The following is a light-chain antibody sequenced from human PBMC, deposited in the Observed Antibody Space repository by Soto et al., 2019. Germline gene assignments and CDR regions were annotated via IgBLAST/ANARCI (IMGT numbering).Light chain of an antibody. CDR1: QSLVYSDGYTY. CDR3: MQSIQFPIT. J-gene: IGKJ5*01. V-gene: IGKV2D-29*01. CDR2: EVS. Sequence: DVVITQSPLSLPVTLGQPASISCRSSQSLVYSDGYTYLYWYLQKPGHPPQLMIYEVSNRFSGVPDRFSGSGSGKDFTLKISRVEAEDVGVYYCMQSIQFPITFGQGTRLEI.